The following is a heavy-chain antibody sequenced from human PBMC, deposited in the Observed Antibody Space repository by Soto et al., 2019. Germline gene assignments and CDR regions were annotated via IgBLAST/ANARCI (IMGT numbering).Heavy chain of an antibody. V-gene: IGHV4-38-2*01. CDR1: DYSISSGYY. CDR2: IYHSGST. CDR3: ARGTIFGVVPWDDNWFDP. Sequence: SETLSRTCAVSDYSISSGYYWCFIRQPPGKGLEWIGSIYHSGSTYYNPSLKSRVTISVDTSKNQFSLKLSSVTAADTAVYYCARGTIFGVVPWDDNWFDPCGQGTLVTVSS. J-gene: IGHJ5*02. D-gene: IGHD3-3*02.